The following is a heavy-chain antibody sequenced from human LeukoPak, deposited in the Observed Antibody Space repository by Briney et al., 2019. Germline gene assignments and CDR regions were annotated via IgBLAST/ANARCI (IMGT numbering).Heavy chain of an antibody. J-gene: IGHJ6*04. V-gene: IGHV3-30*18. Sequence: GGSLRLSCAASGFTFSSYAMHWVRQAPDKGLEWVAVISYHGNNKDYADSVKGRFTISRDNSKNTLYLQVTSLRGEDTAVYYCAKAVTTDYYYYYGMDVWGKGTTVTVSS. CDR3: AKAVTTDYYYYYGMDV. CDR2: ISYHGNNK. CDR1: GFTFSSYA. D-gene: IGHD4-17*01.